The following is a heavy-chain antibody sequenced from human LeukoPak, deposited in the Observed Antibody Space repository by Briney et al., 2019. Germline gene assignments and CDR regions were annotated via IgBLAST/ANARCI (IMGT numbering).Heavy chain of an antibody. CDR1: GFTVSSNY. Sequence: GGSLGLSCAASGFTVSSNYMSWARQAPGKGLEWVSLIYVGGSTYYADSVKGRFTISRDSSKNTLFLQMNSLRVEDTALYYCARSGYYNPNYFDSWGQGTLVTVSS. CDR3: ARSGYYNPNYFDS. V-gene: IGHV3-53*01. J-gene: IGHJ4*02. CDR2: IYVGGST. D-gene: IGHD3-9*01.